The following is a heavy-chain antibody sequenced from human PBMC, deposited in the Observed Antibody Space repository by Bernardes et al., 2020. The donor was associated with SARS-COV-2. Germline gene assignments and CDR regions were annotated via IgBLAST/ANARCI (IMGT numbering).Heavy chain of an antibody. Sequence: SETLSLTCTVPGCSIRSSSYYWGWIRQPPGKGLEWIGSIYYSGSTYYNPSLKSRVTISVDTSKNQFSLKLSSVTAADTAVYYCARVPGQYCSSTSCFSRDYWGQGTLVTVSS. J-gene: IGHJ4*02. CDR2: IYYSGST. V-gene: IGHV4-39*07. CDR1: GCSIRSSSYY. CDR3: ARVPGQYCSSTSCFSRDY. D-gene: IGHD2-2*01.